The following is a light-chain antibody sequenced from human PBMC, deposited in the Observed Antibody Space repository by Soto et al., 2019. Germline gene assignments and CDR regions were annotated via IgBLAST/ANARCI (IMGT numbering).Light chain of an antibody. CDR1: QSVISSY. V-gene: IGKV3-20*01. Sequence: EIVLTQSPGTLSLSPGERATLSCISSQSVISSYLAWYQQKPGQAPRLLIYGASSRATGIPDRFSGSGSGTDFTLTISRLEPEDFAVYYCQQYGSSPQTFGQGTKVDIK. J-gene: IGKJ1*01. CDR2: GAS. CDR3: QQYGSSPQT.